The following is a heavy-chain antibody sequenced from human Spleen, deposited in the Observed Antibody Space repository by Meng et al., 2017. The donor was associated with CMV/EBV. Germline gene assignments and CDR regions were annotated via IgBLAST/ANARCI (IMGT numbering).Heavy chain of an antibody. J-gene: IGHJ4*02. CDR1: GFTFSDYY. CDR2: ISSSGRTI. Sequence: ASGFTFSDYYMNWIRQAPGKGLEWVSQISSSGRTIYYADSVKGRFTISRDNAQNSLYLQMNSLRAEDTAVYYCARVSLLYDTSAYDCWGQGTLVTVSS. CDR3: ARVSLLYDTSAYDC. D-gene: IGHD3-22*01. V-gene: IGHV3-11*04.